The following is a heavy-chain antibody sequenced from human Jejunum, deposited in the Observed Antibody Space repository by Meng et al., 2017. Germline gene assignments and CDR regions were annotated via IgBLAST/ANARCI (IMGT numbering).Heavy chain of an antibody. V-gene: IGHV1-3*01. CDR1: GYIFINYA. Sequence: QVQPVQSGAEGKKPGASVKLSCRASGYIFINYALHWVRQAPGQRPEWLGWINAGNGNTKYSQKFQGRVLITGDTSATTAHLELSSLRTEDTATYYCARAYISPRGTFYFDYWGQGTLVTVSS. CDR2: INAGNGNT. D-gene: IGHD1-1*01. CDR3: ARAYISPRGTFYFDY. J-gene: IGHJ4*02.